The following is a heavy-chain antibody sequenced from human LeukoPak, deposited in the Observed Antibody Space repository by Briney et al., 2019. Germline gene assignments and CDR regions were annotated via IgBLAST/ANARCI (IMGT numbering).Heavy chain of an antibody. CDR3: ARGSIAAAGTKGTDY. CDR2: ISSSSSYI. J-gene: IGHJ4*02. Sequence: GGSLRLSCAASGFTFSSYSMNWVRQAPGKGLEWVLSISSSSSYIYYADSVKGRFTISRDNAKNSLYLQMNSLRAEDTAVYYCARGSIAAAGTKGTDYWGQGTLVTVSS. V-gene: IGHV3-21*01. CDR1: GFTFSSYS. D-gene: IGHD6-13*01.